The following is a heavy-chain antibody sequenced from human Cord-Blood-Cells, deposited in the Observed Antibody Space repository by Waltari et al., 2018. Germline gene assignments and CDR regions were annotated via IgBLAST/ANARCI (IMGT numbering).Heavy chain of an antibody. V-gene: IGHV1-69*06. CDR1: GGTFSSYA. J-gene: IGHJ3*02. CDR3: AGGGGGDHNWDDAFDI. Sequence: QVQLVQSGAEVKKPGSSVKVSCKASGGTFSSYAISWVRQAPGQGLEWMGGTTLIFRAPTHAKRFRGGVTMPADKSTSTAYRGLASLRSEGTAVYCCAGGGGGDHNWDDAFDIWGQGTMVTVSS. CDR2: TTLIFRAP. D-gene: IGHD1-20*01.